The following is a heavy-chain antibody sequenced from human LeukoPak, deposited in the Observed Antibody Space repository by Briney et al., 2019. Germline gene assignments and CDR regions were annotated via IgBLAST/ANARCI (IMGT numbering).Heavy chain of an antibody. D-gene: IGHD6-6*01. Sequence: GGSLRLSCAASGFTLSSYSMNWVRQAPGKGLEWVSSISSSSSYIYYADSLKGRFTISRDNAKNSLYLQMNSLRAEDTAVYYCARDFRAYSSSWNYWGQGTLVTVSS. V-gene: IGHV3-21*01. CDR1: GFTLSSYS. CDR2: ISSSSSYI. J-gene: IGHJ4*02. CDR3: ARDFRAYSSSWNY.